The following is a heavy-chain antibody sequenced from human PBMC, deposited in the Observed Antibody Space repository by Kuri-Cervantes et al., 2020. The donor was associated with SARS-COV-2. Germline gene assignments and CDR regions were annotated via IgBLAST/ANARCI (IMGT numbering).Heavy chain of an antibody. Sequence: GGSLRLSCAASGFTFGSYAMHWVRQAPGKGLEWVAVISYDGSNKYYADSVKGRFTISRDNAKNSLYLQMNSLRAEDTAVYYCAELGMGPVDYWGQGTRVTCYS. CDR1: GFTFGSYA. V-gene: IGHV3-30*04. D-gene: IGHD7-27*01. CDR3: AELGMGPVDY. J-gene: IGHJ4*02. CDR2: ISYDGSNK.